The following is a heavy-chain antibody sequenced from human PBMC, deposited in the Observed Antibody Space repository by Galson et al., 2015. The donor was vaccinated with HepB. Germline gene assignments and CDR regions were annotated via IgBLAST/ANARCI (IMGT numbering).Heavy chain of an antibody. CDR2: IIPILGRA. V-gene: IGHV1-69*04. CDR1: GGTFSSYA. CDR3: ADGGGYCSSTSCFNMDV. Sequence: SVKVSCKASGGTFSSYAISWVRQAPGKGLEWMGRIIPILGRANYAQGFKARFTITGDKSTSTAYMELSSLRSEDTAVYYCADGGGYCSSTSCFNMDVWGKGTTVTVSS. D-gene: IGHD2-2*01. J-gene: IGHJ6*03.